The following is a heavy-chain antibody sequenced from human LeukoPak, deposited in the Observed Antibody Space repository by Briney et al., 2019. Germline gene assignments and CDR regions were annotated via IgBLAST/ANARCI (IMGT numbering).Heavy chain of an antibody. D-gene: IGHD6-13*01. Sequence: GGSLRLSCAASGFTFSSYGMHRVRQAPGKGLEWVAVIWYDGSNKYYADSVKGRFTISRDDSKNTLYLQMNSLRAEDTAVYYCARYSSSARSFGYWGQGTLVTVSS. CDR1: GFTFSSYG. V-gene: IGHV3-33*01. CDR2: IWYDGSNK. J-gene: IGHJ4*02. CDR3: ARYSSSARSFGY.